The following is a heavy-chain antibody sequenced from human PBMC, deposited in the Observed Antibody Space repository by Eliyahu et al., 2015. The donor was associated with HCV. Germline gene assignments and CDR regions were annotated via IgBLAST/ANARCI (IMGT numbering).Heavy chain of an antibody. CDR1: GGSFSGYY. J-gene: IGHJ6*01. V-gene: IGHV4-34*01. D-gene: IGHD3-10*01. CDR2: INHSGST. CDR3: ARGGTYYYGSGSHGMDV. Sequence: QVQLQQWGAGLLKPSETLSLTCAVYGGSFSGYYWSWIRQPPGKGLEWIGEINHSGSTNYNPSLKSRVTISVDTSKNQFSLKLSSVTAADTAVYYCARGGTYYYGSGSHGMDVWGQGTTVTVSS.